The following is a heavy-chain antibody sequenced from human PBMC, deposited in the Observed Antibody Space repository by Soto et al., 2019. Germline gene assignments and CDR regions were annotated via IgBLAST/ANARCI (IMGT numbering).Heavy chain of an antibody. D-gene: IGHD3-22*01. CDR3: ARDPDSSGYYVFDY. Sequence: GGSLRLSCAASGFTFGSYAMHWVRQAPGKGLEWVAVISYDGSNKYYADSVKGRFTISRDNSKNTLYLQMNGLRAEDTAVYYCARDPDSSGYYVFDYWGQGTLVTVSS. J-gene: IGHJ4*02. V-gene: IGHV3-30-3*01. CDR2: ISYDGSNK. CDR1: GFTFGSYA.